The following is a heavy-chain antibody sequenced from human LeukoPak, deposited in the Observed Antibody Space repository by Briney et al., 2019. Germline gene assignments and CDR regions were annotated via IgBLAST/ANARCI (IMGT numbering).Heavy chain of an antibody. V-gene: IGHV3-53*01. J-gene: IGHJ4*02. CDR2: LYSGGNA. Sequence: GGSLRLSCAASGFTVSSNYMSWVRQAAGKGLEWVSVLYSGGNAYYADSVKGRFTISRDNSKNTLYLQMNSLRAEDTAVYYCATNRYSSGWYGYFEFRGQGTLATVSS. CDR3: ATNRYSSGWYGYFEF. D-gene: IGHD6-19*01. CDR1: GFTVSSNY.